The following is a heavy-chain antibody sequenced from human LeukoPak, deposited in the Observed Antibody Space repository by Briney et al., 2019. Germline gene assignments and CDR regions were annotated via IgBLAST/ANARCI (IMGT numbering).Heavy chain of an antibody. CDR3: ARDLVLWFGELFGYFDY. D-gene: IGHD3-10*01. CDR2: INPNSGGT. J-gene: IGHJ4*02. CDR1: GYTFTGYY. V-gene: IGHV1-2*02. Sequence: ASVKVSCKASGYTFTGYYMHWVRQAPGQGLEWMGWINPNSGGTSYAQKFQGRVTMTRDTSISTAYMELSRLRSDDTAVYYCARDLVLWFGELFGYFDYWGQGTLVTVSS.